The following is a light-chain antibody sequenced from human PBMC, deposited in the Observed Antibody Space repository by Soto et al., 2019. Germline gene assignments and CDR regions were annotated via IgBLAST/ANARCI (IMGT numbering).Light chain of an antibody. CDR1: EDISSY. CDR3: QQFKNYPIT. V-gene: IGKV1-9*01. J-gene: IGKJ5*01. Sequence: IQLTQSPSSLSASVGDRVTFTCRAIEDISSYLVWYQQKPGADPKLMIYAASALHSGVPSRFSGSGSGTDFTLTISSLHPEEFAVYFCQQFKNYPITFGQWTRLDVK. CDR2: AAS.